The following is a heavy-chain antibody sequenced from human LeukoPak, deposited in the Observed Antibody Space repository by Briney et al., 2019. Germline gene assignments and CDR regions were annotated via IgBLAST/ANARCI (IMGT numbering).Heavy chain of an antibody. J-gene: IGHJ6*02. V-gene: IGHV4-59*01. CDR3: ARDRSYYGSGSWPYGMDV. CDR1: GGSISSYY. CDR2: IYYSGST. D-gene: IGHD3-10*01. Sequence: SETLSLTCTVSGGSISSYYWSWIRQPPGKGLEWIGYIYYSGSTNYNPSLKSRVTISVDTSKNQFSLKLSSVTAADTAVYYCARDRSYYGSGSWPYGMDVWGQGTTVTDSS.